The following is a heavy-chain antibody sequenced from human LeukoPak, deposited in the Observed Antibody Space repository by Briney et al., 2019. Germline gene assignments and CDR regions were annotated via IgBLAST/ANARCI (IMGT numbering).Heavy chain of an antibody. D-gene: IGHD5-18*01. CDR1: GGSFSGYY. V-gene: IGHV4-34*01. CDR3: ARDDNSGRGYSYEY. J-gene: IGHJ4*02. CDR2: INHSGST. Sequence: PSETLSLTCAVYGGSFSGYYWSWIRQPPGKGLEWIGEINHSGSTNYNPSLKSRVTISVDTSKNQFSLKLSSVTAADTAVYYCARDDNSGRGYSYEYWGQGTLVTVSS.